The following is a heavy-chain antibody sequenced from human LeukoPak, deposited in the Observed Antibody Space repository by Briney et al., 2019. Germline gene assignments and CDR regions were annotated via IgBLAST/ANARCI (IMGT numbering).Heavy chain of an antibody. V-gene: IGHV1-2*02. CDR1: GYTFGDYF. D-gene: IGHD3-16*01. CDR2: INPGTGDT. J-gene: IGHJ1*01. CDR3: ARAKKGFAYFAY. Sequence: ASVKVSCKASGYTFGDYFIHWIRQAPGQGLQWLGWINPGTGDTNYGHDRVTMTTDTSINTVYMELGSLTSGDTAVYFCARAKKGFAYFAYRGQGTLVTVS.